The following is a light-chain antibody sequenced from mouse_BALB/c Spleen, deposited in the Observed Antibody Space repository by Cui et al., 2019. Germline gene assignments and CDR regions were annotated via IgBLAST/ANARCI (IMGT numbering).Light chain of an antibody. Sequence: DTTMTLSRSSIDSSLRERVTITCKASQDINSYLSWFQQKAGESPKTLIYRANRLVDGVPSRFSGSGSGQDYSLTISSLEYEDMGIYYCLQYDEFPRTFGGGTKLEIK. CDR2: RAN. J-gene: IGKJ1*01. CDR1: QDINSY. CDR3: LQYDEFPRT. V-gene: IGKV14-111*01.